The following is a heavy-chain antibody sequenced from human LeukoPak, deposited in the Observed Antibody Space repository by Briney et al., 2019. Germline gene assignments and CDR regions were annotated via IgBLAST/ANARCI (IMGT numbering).Heavy chain of an antibody. CDR3: AKGLVPAAPYYYYYGMDV. J-gene: IGHJ6*02. D-gene: IGHD2-2*01. CDR2: ISWNSGSI. Sequence: PGGSLRLSCAASGFTFSSYSMNWVRQAPGKGLEWVSGISWNSGSIGYADSVKGRFTISRDNAKNSLYLQMNSLRAEDTALYYCAKGLVPAAPYYYYYGMDVWGQGTTVTVSS. V-gene: IGHV3-9*01. CDR1: GFTFSSYS.